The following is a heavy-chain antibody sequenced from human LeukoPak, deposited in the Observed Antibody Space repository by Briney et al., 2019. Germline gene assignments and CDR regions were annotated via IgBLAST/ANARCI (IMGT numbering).Heavy chain of an antibody. CDR1: GFAFNRYV. D-gene: IGHD3-10*01. CDR2: ISYDGSDK. Sequence: GGSLRLSCAVSGFAFNRYVMNWVRQAPGKGLEWVAIISYDGSDKYHADSVKGRFTISRDNSKNALYLQMNSLRAEDTAVYYCARVRYYDSGSYFDYWGQGTLVTVSS. V-gene: IGHV3-30-3*01. CDR3: ARVRYYDSGSYFDY. J-gene: IGHJ4*02.